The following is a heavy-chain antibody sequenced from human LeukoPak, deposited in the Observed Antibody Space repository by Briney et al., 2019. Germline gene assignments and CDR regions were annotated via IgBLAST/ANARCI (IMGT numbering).Heavy chain of an antibody. J-gene: IGHJ4*02. D-gene: IGHD3-22*01. Sequence: GGSLRLSCAASGFTFSDYYMSWIRQAPGKGLEWVSYISSSSSTIYYADSVKGRFTISRDNAKNSLYLQMNSLRAEDTAVYYCARDEDYYDSSGYYLFDYWGQGTLVTVSS. CDR2: ISSSSSTI. V-gene: IGHV3-11*04. CDR3: ARDEDYYDSSGYYLFDY. CDR1: GFTFSDYY.